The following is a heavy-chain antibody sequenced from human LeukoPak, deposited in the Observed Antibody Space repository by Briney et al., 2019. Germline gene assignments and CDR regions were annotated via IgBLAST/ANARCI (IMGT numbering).Heavy chain of an antibody. CDR1: GFTFSSYW. CDR3: ARDYFNCSSTSCQSYYYYYYMDV. J-gene: IGHJ6*03. D-gene: IGHD2-2*01. Sequence: GGSLRLSCAASGFTFSSYWMHWVRQAPGKGLAWVSRINSDGSSTSYADSVKGRFTISRDNAKNTLYLQMNSLRAEDTAVYYCARDYFNCSSTSCQSYYYYYYMDVWGKGTTVTVSS. V-gene: IGHV3-74*01. CDR2: INSDGSST.